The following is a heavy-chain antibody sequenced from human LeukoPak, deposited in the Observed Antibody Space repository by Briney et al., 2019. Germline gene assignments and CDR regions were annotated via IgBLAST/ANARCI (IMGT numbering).Heavy chain of an antibody. J-gene: IGHJ4*02. CDR3: ARDYYGSGSYYRGFDY. Sequence: PSETLSLTCTVSGGSISSYYWSWIRQPPGKGLEWIGYIYYSGSTNYNPSLKSRVTILVGTSKNQFSLKLSSVTAADTAVYYCARDYYGSGSYYRGFDYWGQGILVTVSS. CDR2: IYYSGST. D-gene: IGHD3-10*01. CDR1: GGSISSYY. V-gene: IGHV4-59*01.